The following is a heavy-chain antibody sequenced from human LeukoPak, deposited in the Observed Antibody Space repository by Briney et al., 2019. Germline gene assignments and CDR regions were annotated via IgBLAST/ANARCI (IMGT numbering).Heavy chain of an antibody. J-gene: IGHJ4*02. V-gene: IGHV3-49*04. CDR3: TRCTPDPNIAVAGVDY. D-gene: IGHD6-19*01. Sequence: GSLSLSCTASGFTFGDYAMSWVRPAPGKGLEWVGFIRSKAYGGTTEYAASVKGRFTISRDDSNSIAYLQMNSLKTEDTAVYYCTRCTPDPNIAVAGVDYWGQGTLVTVSS. CDR2: IRSKAYGGTT. CDR1: GFTFGDYA.